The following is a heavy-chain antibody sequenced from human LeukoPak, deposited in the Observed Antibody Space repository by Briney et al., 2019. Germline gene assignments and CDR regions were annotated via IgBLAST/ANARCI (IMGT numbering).Heavy chain of an antibody. CDR2: IDPSDSYT. V-gene: IGHV5-10-1*01. CDR3: AGREGDWFDP. CDR1: GYSFTSYW. Sequence: GESLKISCKGSGYSFTSYWIGWVRQMPGKGLEWMGRIDPSDSYTNYSPSFQGHVTISADKSISTAYLQWSSLKASDTAMYYCAGREGDWFDPWGQGTLVTVSS. J-gene: IGHJ5*02.